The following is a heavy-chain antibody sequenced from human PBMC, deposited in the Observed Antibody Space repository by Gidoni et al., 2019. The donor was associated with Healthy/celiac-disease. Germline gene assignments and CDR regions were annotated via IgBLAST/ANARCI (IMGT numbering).Heavy chain of an antibody. CDR2: IIPIFGTA. Sequence: QVQLVQSGAEVKKPGSSVKVSCKASGGTFSSYAISWVRQAPGHGLEWMGGIIPIFGTANYAQKFQGRVTITADESTSTAYMELSSLRSEDTAVYYCASEVGSYTLRAFDIWGQGTMVTVSS. V-gene: IGHV1-69*01. CDR1: GGTFSSYA. CDR3: ASEVGSYTLRAFDI. J-gene: IGHJ3*02. D-gene: IGHD1-26*01.